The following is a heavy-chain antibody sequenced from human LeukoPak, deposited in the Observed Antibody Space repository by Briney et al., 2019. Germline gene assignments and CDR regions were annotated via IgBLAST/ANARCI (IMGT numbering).Heavy chain of an antibody. D-gene: IGHD3-22*01. Sequence: SVKVSCKASGFTFTSSAVQWVRQARGQRLEWIGWIVVGSGNTNYAQKFQERVTITRDMSTSTAYMELSSLGSEDTAVYYCAAGPITMIVVVIPDAFDIWGQGTMVTVSS. CDR2: IVVGSGNT. CDR3: AAGPITMIVVVIPDAFDI. CDR1: GFTFTSSA. V-gene: IGHV1-58*01. J-gene: IGHJ3*02.